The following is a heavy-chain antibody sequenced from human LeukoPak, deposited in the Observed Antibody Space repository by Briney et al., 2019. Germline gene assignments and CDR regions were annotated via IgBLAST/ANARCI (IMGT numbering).Heavy chain of an antibody. CDR1: GFTFDDYA. D-gene: IGHD6-13*01. V-gene: IGHV3-9*01. Sequence: GRSLRLSCAASGFTFDDYAMHWVRQAPGKGLEWVSGISWNSGSKGYADSVKGRFTISRDNAKNSLYLQMNSLRAEDTAVYYCTRGYSSSWYGRHSYYGMDVWGQGTTVTVSS. CDR2: ISWNSGSK. CDR3: TRGYSSSWYGRHSYYGMDV. J-gene: IGHJ6*02.